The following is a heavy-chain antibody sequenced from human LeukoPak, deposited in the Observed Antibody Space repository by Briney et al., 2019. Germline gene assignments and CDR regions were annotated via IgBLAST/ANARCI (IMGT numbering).Heavy chain of an antibody. Sequence: GESLRISCKGSGYSFTSYWISWVRQLPGKGLEWMGRIDPSDSYTNYSPSFQGHVTISADKSISTAYLQWSSLKASDTAMYYCASHYCSSTSCVGEYYYGMDVWGQGTTVTVSS. V-gene: IGHV5-10-1*01. D-gene: IGHD2-2*01. CDR1: GYSFTSYW. CDR3: ASHYCSSTSCVGEYYYGMDV. J-gene: IGHJ6*02. CDR2: IDPSDSYT.